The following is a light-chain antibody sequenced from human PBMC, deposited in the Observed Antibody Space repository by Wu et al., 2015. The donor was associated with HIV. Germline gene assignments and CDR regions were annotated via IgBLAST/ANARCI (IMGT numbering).Light chain of an antibody. J-gene: IGKJ1*01. V-gene: IGKV1-5*03. CDR3: QQYNTYPWT. CDR2: EAS. Sequence: DIQMTQSPSILSASVGDRVTITCRASQSISSWLAWYQQKPGKAPKVLVYEASSLQNGVPSRFGGSGSGTEFTLTIDSLQPGDFASYYCQQYNTYPWTFGQGTRVEIK. CDR1: QSISSW.